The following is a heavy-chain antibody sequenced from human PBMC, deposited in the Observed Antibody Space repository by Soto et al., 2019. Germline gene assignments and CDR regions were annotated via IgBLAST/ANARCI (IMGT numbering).Heavy chain of an antibody. J-gene: IGHJ5*02. D-gene: IGHD3-22*01. V-gene: IGHV4-34*01. CDR1: GGSFSGYY. CDR3: ARGYYYDSSGYYFKYNWFDP. Sequence: TSETLSLTCAVYGGSFSGYYWSWIRQPPGKGLEWIGEINHSGSTNYNPSLKSRVTISVDTSKNQFSLKLSSVTAADTAVYYCARGYYYDSSGYYFKYNWFDPWGQGTLVTVSS. CDR2: INHSGST.